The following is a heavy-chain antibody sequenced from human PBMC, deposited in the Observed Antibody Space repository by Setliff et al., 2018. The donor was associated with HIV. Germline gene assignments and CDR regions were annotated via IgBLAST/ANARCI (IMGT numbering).Heavy chain of an antibody. D-gene: IGHD3-3*01. Sequence: SETLSLTCTVSGGSITNGGYYWSWIRQPAGKGLEWIGHIYTSGSTNFNPSLKSRITISVDTSKNQFSLKPSSVTAADTAVYYCARGRPEELYDFCTGYYNAFGIWGQGTLVTVSS. J-gene: IGHJ3*02. CDR2: IYTSGST. CDR1: GGSITNGGYY. V-gene: IGHV4-61*09. CDR3: ARGRPEELYDFCTGYYNAFGI.